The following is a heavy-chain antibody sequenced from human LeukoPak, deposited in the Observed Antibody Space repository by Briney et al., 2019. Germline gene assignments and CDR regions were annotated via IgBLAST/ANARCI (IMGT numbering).Heavy chain of an antibody. Sequence: GASVKVSCKASGYTFTGYYMHWVRQAPGQGLEWMGWINPNSGGTNYAQKFQGRVTMTRDTSISTAYMELSRLRSDDTAVYYCARADPFFDSSGYLYAFDIWGQGTMVTVSS. CDR1: GYTFTGYY. J-gene: IGHJ3*02. CDR2: INPNSGGT. D-gene: IGHD3-22*01. CDR3: ARADPFFDSSGYLYAFDI. V-gene: IGHV1-2*02.